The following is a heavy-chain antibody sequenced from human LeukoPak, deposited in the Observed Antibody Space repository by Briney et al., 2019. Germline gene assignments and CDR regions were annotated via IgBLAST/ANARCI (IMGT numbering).Heavy chain of an antibody. V-gene: IGHV3-9*01. D-gene: IGHD6-19*01. CDR3: AKGSHIAVAGSADYFDY. CDR1: GFTFDDYA. Sequence: GGSLRLSCAASGFTFDDYAMHWVRQAPGKGLEWVSGISWNSGSIGYADSVKGRFTISRDNAKNSLYLQMNSLRAEDTALYYCAKGSHIAVAGSADYFDYWGQGTLVTVSS. CDR2: ISWNSGSI. J-gene: IGHJ4*02.